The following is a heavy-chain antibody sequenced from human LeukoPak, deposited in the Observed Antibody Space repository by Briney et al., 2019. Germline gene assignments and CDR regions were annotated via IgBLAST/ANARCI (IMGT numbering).Heavy chain of an antibody. V-gene: IGHV1-8*02. CDR1: GGTFSSYA. J-gene: IGHJ4*02. Sequence: GASVKVSCKASGGTFSSYAISWVRQAPGQGLEWMGWMNPNSGNTGYAQKFQGRVTMTRNTSISTAYMELSSLRSEDTAVYYCAREPRGAYWGQGTLVTVSS. D-gene: IGHD3-10*01. CDR2: MNPNSGNT. CDR3: AREPRGAY.